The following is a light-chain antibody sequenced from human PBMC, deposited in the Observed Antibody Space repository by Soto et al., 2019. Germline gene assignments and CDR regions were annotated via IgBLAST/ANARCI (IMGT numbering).Light chain of an antibody. CDR3: SSFTSSSNSV. V-gene: IGLV2-18*02. Sequence: QSALTQPPSVSGSPGQSVIISCSGTSSDVGSYNRVSWYQKPPGTAHKLMIYEVSNRPSGVPDRFSGSKSGNTASLTISGLKAEDEADYYCSSFTSSSNSVFGTGTKLPVL. CDR2: EVS. CDR1: SSDVGSYNR. J-gene: IGLJ1*01.